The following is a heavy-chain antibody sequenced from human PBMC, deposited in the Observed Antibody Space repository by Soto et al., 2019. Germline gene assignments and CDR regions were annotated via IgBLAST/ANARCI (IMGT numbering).Heavy chain of an antibody. V-gene: IGHV4-30-2*02. J-gene: IGHJ4*02. Sequence: PSETLSLTCAFSVVSISSGGYSCSWIRQPPGKGLEWIGYIYHSGSTYYNPSLKSRVTISVDRSKNQLSLKLSSVTAADTALYYCARTGGQVSFEYWGQGTLVTVSS. CDR1: VVSISSGGYS. D-gene: IGHD2-15*01. CDR2: IYHSGST. CDR3: ARTGGQVSFEY.